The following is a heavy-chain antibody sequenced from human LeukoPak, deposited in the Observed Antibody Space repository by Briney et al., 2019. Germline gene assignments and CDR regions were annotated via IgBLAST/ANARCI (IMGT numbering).Heavy chain of an antibody. CDR3: ARDSGGYADD. CDR1: GFTFSSYA. V-gene: IGHV3-30-3*01. D-gene: IGHD5-12*01. CDR2: ISYDGSNK. J-gene: IGHJ4*02. Sequence: GGSLRLSCAASGFTFSSYAMHWVRQAPGKGLEWVAVISYDGSNKYYADSVKGRFTISRDNSKNTLYLQMNSLRAEDTAVYYCARDSGGYADDWGQGTLVTVSS.